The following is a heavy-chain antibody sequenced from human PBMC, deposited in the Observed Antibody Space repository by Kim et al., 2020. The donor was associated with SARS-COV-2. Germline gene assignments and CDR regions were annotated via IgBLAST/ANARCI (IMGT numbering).Heavy chain of an antibody. CDR2: IWLDGSNK. CDR1: GFTFSSYG. Sequence: GGSLRLSCAASGFTFSSYGMHWVRQAPGKGLEWVVFIWLDGSNKYYADSVKGRFTISRDNSKNTLYLQMNSLRVEDTAVYYCARGRGSYYYYMDVWGKGTTVTVSS. J-gene: IGHJ6*03. D-gene: IGHD1-26*01. CDR3: ARGRGSYYYYMDV. V-gene: IGHV3-33*01.